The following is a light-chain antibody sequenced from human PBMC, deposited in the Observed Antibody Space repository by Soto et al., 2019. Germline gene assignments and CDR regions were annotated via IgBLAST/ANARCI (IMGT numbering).Light chain of an antibody. J-gene: IGKJ5*01. Sequence: VLTQSPATLSLSPGERATLSCRASQSIHTSLAWYQQKPGQPPRLVVYDSTLRANGVPDRFGGSRSGTEFTLTIRRLEPEDFALYYCQQYVGSPITFGQGTRLEI. CDR3: QQYVGSPIT. CDR1: QSIHTS. CDR2: DST. V-gene: IGKV3-20*01.